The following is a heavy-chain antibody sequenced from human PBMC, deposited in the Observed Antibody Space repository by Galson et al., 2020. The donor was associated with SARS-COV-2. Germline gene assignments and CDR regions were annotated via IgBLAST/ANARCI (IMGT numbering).Heavy chain of an antibody. V-gene: IGHV4-39*01. CDR3: ARYTSGTMYGP. CDR2: IYYNGGT. J-gene: IGHJ5*02. Sequence: SETLSLTCTVSGGSITRSGDYWGWIRQPPGKALEWIGSIYYNGGTYYTPSLKSRVTMSMDTFQSQFSLKLHSVTAADAGVYFCARYTSGTMYGPWGQGTLVAGSS. D-gene: IGHD6-13*01. CDR1: GGSITRSGDY.